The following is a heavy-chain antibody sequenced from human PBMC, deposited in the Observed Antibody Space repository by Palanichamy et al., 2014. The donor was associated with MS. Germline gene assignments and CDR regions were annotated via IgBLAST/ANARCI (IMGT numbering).Heavy chain of an antibody. CDR2: IYFSGST. Sequence: QVQLQESGPGLVKPSQTLSLTCTVSGASINGGDYYWNWIRQPPGKGLEYIGYIYFSGSTYYNPSLKSRVIMSMDRSKNHFSLTLSSVTAADTAFYFCARASVGPPNFDFWGQGTLVAVSS. J-gene: IGHJ4*02. CDR3: ARASVGPPNFDF. CDR1: GASINGGDYY. V-gene: IGHV4-30-4*01. D-gene: IGHD1-26*01.